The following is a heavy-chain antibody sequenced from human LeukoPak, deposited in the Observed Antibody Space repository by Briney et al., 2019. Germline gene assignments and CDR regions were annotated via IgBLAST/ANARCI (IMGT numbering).Heavy chain of an antibody. CDR1: GGSFSGYY. CDR2: IYYSGST. J-gene: IGHJ4*02. CDR3: ARHASGGLDY. V-gene: IGHV4-59*08. D-gene: IGHD3-16*01. Sequence: PSETLSLTCAVYGGSFSGYYWSWIRQPPGKGLEWIGYIYYSGSTNYNPSLKSRVTISVDTSKNQFSLKLSSVTAADTAVYYCARHASGGLDYWGQGTLATVSS.